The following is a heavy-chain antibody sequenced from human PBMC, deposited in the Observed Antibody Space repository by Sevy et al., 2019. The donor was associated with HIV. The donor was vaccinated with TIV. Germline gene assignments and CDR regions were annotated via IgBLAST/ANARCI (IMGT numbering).Heavy chain of an antibody. CDR1: GLTVGSLS. J-gene: IGHJ6*02. CDR3: ARIKGASSSYAMDV. V-gene: IGHV3-53*01. CDR2: IYSAGTT. Sequence: GGSLRLSCVASGLTVGSLSINWVRQAPGKGLEWVPLIYSAGTTFYSDSVKGRFTISRDNSNNTLDLQMNSLRAEDTAIYYCARIKGASSSYAMDVWGQGTTVTVSS. D-gene: IGHD2-2*01.